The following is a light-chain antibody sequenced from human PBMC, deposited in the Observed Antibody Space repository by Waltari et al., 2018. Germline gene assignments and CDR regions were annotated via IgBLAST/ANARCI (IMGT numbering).Light chain of an antibody. J-gene: IGLJ1*01. CDR1: ISDIGRYNF. CDR3: CSYTSTSTYV. Sequence: QSALTQPASVSGSPGQSIAISCTGSISDIGRYNFVSWYQHHPGTAPKLIIYEVSKLPLGVSLRFSGSKAGSTASLTISGLQAEDETTYYCCSYTSTSTYVFGNGTKVAVL. V-gene: IGLV2-14*01. CDR2: EVS.